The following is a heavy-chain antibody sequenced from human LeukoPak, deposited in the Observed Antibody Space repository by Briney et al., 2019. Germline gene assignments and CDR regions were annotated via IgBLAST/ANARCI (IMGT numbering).Heavy chain of an antibody. CDR1: GYSISSGYF. V-gene: IGHV4-38-2*02. CDR3: ARAIWFGEGHDY. D-gene: IGHD3-10*01. J-gene: IGHJ4*02. CDR2: IHSGESP. Sequence: SETLSLTCTVSGYSISSGYFWGWIRQPPGKGLEWIAIIHSGESPYYSPSLESRVTMAIDTSKNQLSLRLTSVTAADTAVYYCARAIWFGEGHDYWGQGTLVTVSS.